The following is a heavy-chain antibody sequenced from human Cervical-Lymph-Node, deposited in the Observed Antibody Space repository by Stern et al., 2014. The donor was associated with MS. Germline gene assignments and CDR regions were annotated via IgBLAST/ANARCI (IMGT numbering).Heavy chain of an antibody. D-gene: IGHD1-26*01. V-gene: IGHV4-61*02. J-gene: IGHJ4*02. CDR1: GASISSGTSY. CDR3: ARGHWELLGNNYFDS. Sequence: QVQLQESGPGLVKPSQTLSLTCTVSGASISSGTSYWSWIRQPAGGGLEWIGRLHASGATYYNPSLKSRVTLSGDTSKHQFSLKLTPVTAADTAVYYCARGHWELLGNNYFDSWGQGTLVTVSS. CDR2: LHASGAT.